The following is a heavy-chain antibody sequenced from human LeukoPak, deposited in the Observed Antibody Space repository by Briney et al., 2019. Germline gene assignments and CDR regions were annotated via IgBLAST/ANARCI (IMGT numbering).Heavy chain of an antibody. V-gene: IGHV4-4*07. D-gene: IGHD3-22*01. CDR2: IYTSGRT. Sequence: PSETLSLTCTVSGGSISSYYWSWLRQPAGKGLEWIGRIYTSGRTNYNPSLKSRVTMSVDTSKNQFSLKLSSVTAADTAVYYCARAGNYYDSSGYYYALFDYWGQGTLVTVSS. CDR1: GGSISSYY. CDR3: ARAGNYYDSSGYYYALFDY. J-gene: IGHJ4*02.